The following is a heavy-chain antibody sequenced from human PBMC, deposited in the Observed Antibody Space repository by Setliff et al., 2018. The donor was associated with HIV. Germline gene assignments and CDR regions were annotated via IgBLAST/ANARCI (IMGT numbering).Heavy chain of an antibody. D-gene: IGHD2-21*02. CDR2: THASGTT. Sequence: PSETLSLTCTVSGGSISGDFWTWIRQPAGEGLEGIGRTHASGTTQCEPSLKNRCSMSIDTSKNQFSLKLSSVTAADTAVYYCARHDCGGDCSINWFDPWGQGTLVTVSS. CDR3: ARHDCGGDCSINWFDP. J-gene: IGHJ5*02. CDR1: GGSISGDF. V-gene: IGHV4-4*07.